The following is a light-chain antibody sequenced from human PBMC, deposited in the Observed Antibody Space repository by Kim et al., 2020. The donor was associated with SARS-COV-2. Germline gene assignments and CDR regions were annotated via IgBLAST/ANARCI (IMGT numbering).Light chain of an antibody. Sequence: GPKVTISCSGSSSNSGNNYFSRYQQLPGTAPKLLIYDNNKRPSGIPDRFSGSKSGTSATLGITGLQTGDEADYYCGTWDSSLSAGVFGTGTKVTVL. CDR1: SSNSGNNY. J-gene: IGLJ1*01. V-gene: IGLV1-51*01. CDR2: DNN. CDR3: GTWDSSLSAGV.